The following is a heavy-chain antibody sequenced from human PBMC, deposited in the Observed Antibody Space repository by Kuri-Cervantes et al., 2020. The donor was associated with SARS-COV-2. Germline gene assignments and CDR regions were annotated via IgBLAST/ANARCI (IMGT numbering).Heavy chain of an antibody. CDR1: GFTFSSYS. Sequence: GGSLRLSRAASGFTFSSYSMNWVRQAPGKGLEWVSYISSSSSAIYYADSVKGRFTISRDNAKNSLYLQMNSLRAEDTAVYYCARLGLEWLLYGYYYYGMDVWGQGTTVTVSS. CDR2: ISSSSSAI. CDR3: ARLGLEWLLYGYYYYGMDV. J-gene: IGHJ6*02. V-gene: IGHV3-48*01. D-gene: IGHD3-3*01.